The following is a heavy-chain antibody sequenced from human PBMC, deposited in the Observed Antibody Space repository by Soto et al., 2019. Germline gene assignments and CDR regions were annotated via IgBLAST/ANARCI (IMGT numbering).Heavy chain of an antibody. CDR1: GYTFNNYG. J-gene: IGHJ2*01. CDR2: IGPYNGNT. D-gene: IGHD2-15*01. V-gene: IGHV1-18*01. CDR3: ARCYCSVGRCYTCWHFDL. Sequence: QVQLVQSGAEVKKPGASVKVSCKASGYTFNNYGISWVRQAPGQGLEWMGWIGPYNGNTDHAQNFQGRVTMTTDTSTNTAYMELRSQRSDDTALYYCARCYCSVGRCYTCWHFDLWGRGNLVTVSS.